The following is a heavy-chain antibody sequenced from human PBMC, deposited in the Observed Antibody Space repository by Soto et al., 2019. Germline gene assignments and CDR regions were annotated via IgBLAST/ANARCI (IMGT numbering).Heavy chain of an antibody. CDR1: GYTFTSYG. CDR3: ERRATYYDFWTGYYEPIDYYYYNGMDV. D-gene: IGHD3-3*01. CDR2: ISAYNGNT. Sequence: QVQLVQSGAEVKKPGASEKVSCKASGYTFTSYGISWVRQAPGQGLEWMGWISAYNGNTYYEQKLQGRVTVTTDTSNSTAYMELRGLRSDDTAVYCCERRATYYDFWTGYYEPIDYYYYNGMDVWGQVTTVTVSS. J-gene: IGHJ6*02. V-gene: IGHV1-18*04.